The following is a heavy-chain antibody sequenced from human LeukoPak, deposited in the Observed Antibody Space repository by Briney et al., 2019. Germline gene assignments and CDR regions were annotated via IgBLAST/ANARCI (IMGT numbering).Heavy chain of an antibody. J-gene: IGHJ4*02. CDR1: GYSFTSYW. CDR2: VFPADSDT. D-gene: IGHD3-10*01. Sequence: GESLKISCKGSGYSFTSYWIGWVRQMPGKGLEWMGIVFPADSDTRYSPSFQGQVTISADKSINTAYLQWSSLKASDTAMYYCARLGTYWSNYYFEYWGQGTLVTVSS. V-gene: IGHV5-51*01. CDR3: ARLGTYWSNYYFEY.